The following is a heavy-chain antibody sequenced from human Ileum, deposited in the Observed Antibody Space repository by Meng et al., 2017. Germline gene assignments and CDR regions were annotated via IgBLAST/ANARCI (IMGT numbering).Heavy chain of an antibody. CDR3: ARVPAQYSSSQLGTFDY. Sequence: GGSRRPSCEASGFTFSSYAMHWVRQAPGKGLEWVAVMSSDGTNKYYADSVKGRFTISRDNSKNTLYLQMNSLRAEDTAVYYCARVPAQYSSSQLGTFDYWGQGTLVTVSS. V-gene: IGHV3-30*01. D-gene: IGHD6-13*01. J-gene: IGHJ4*02. CDR1: GFTFSSYA. CDR2: MSSDGTNK.